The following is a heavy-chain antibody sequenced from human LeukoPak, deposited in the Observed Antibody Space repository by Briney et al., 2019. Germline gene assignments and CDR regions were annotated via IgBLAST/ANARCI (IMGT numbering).Heavy chain of an antibody. CDR2: INSDGRST. J-gene: IGHJ4*02. V-gene: IGHV3-74*01. CDR1: GFTFSSYW. D-gene: IGHD3-22*01. CDR3: ARHSSGYYHYDY. Sequence: LPGGSPRLSCAASGFTFSSYWMHWVRQAPGKGLVWVSRINSDGRSTGYADSVKGRFTISRDNSKNTLHLQMNSLRAEDTAVYYCARHSSGYYHYDYWGPGTPVTVAS.